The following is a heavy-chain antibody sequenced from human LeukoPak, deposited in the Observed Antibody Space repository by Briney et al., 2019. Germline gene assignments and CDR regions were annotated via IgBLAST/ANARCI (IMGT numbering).Heavy chain of an antibody. CDR1: GYTFTSYA. D-gene: IGHD3-9*01. CDR2: INAGNGNT. CDR3: ARTHYDILTGYYFPY. Sequence: GASVKVSCKASGYTFTSYAMHWVRQAPGQRLEWMGWINAGNGNTKYSQKFQGRVTITRDTSASTAYMELSSLRSEDTAVYYCARTHYDILTGYYFPYWGQGTLVTVSS. J-gene: IGHJ4*02. V-gene: IGHV1-3*01.